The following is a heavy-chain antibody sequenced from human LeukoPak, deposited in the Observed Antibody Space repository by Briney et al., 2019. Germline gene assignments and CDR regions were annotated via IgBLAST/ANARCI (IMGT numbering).Heavy chain of an antibody. V-gene: IGHV4-59*12. CDR3: AREGRYDFWSGYPDY. Sequence: PSETLSLTCTVSGGSISSYYWSWIRQPPGKGLEWIGYIYYSGSTNYNPSLKSRVTISVDTSKNQFSLKLSSVTAADTAVYYCAREGRYDFWSGYPDYWGQGTLVTVSS. CDR1: GGSISSYY. J-gene: IGHJ4*02. CDR2: IYYSGST. D-gene: IGHD3-3*01.